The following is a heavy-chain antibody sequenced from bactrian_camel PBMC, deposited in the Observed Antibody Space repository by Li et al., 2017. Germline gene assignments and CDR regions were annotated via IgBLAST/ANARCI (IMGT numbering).Heavy chain of an antibody. CDR2: IDNSGNI. D-gene: IGHD4*01. Sequence: HVQLVESGGGSVESGGSLRLSCVGNDFAYNRNAIGWFRQAAGEERERVAIIDNSGNIKYAESVKGRFTISLGNAKNIVYLQMDSLKPEDTAMYYCAADGRPCFYSGYEPYNYWGQGTQVTVS. CDR1: DFAYNRNA. V-gene: IGHV3S53*01. J-gene: IGHJ4*01. CDR3: AADGRPCFYSGYEPYNY.